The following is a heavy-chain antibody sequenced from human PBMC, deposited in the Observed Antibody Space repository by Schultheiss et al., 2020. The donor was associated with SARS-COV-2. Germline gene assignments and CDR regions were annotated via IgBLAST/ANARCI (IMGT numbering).Heavy chain of an antibody. CDR3: ARVVAVAGTPNWFDP. V-gene: IGHV4-4*07. Sequence: SETLSLTFTVSGGSISPFQWTWIRQPAGKGLEWIGRINTSGNTNYNPSLKSRVTISVDTSKNQFSLKLSSVTAADTAVYYCARVVAVAGTPNWFDPWGQGTLVTVSS. CDR2: INTSGNT. D-gene: IGHD6-19*01. J-gene: IGHJ5*02. CDR1: GGSISPFQ.